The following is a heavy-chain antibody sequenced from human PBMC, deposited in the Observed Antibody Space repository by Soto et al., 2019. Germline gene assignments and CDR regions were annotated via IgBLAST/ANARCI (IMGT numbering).Heavy chain of an antibody. CDR3: ARARRDGYNYGY. Sequence: SVKVSCKASGHTFTSYGISWVRQAPGQGLEWMGWISAYNGNTNYAQKLQGRVTMTTDTSTSKAYMELRSLRSDDTAVYYCARARRDGYNYGYLGQGSLVTGSS. CDR1: GHTFTSYG. V-gene: IGHV1-18*04. J-gene: IGHJ4*02. D-gene: IGHD5-12*01. CDR2: ISAYNGNT.